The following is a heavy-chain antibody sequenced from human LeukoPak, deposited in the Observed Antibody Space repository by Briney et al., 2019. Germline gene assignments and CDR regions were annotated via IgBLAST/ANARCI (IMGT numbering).Heavy chain of an antibody. CDR2: ISPNSGGT. D-gene: IGHD2-15*01. J-gene: IGHJ6*02. V-gene: IGHV1-2*04. CDR1: GYTFTGYY. CDR3: ARASEDPNYYYYYGMDV. Sequence: ASVKVSCKASGYTFTGYYMHWVRQAPGQGLEWMGWISPNSGGTNYAQKFQGWVTMTRDTSISTAYMELSRLRSDDTAVYYCARASEDPNYYYYYGMDVWGQGTTVTVSS.